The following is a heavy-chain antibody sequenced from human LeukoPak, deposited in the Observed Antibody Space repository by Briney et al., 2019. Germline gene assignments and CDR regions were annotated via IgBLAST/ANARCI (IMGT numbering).Heavy chain of an antibody. J-gene: IGHJ4*02. CDR1: GFTFSSYS. CDR3: ARSATRSGWYFDY. V-gene: IGHV3-21*01. Sequence: GGSLRLSCAASGFTFSSYSMNWVRQAPGKGLEWVSSISSSSSYIYYADSVKGRFTISRDNAKNSLYPQMNSLRAEDTAVYYCARSATRSGWYFDYWGQGTLVTVSS. CDR2: ISSSSSYI. D-gene: IGHD6-19*01.